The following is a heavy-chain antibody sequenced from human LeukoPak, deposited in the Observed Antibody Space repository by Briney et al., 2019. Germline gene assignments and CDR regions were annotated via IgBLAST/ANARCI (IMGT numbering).Heavy chain of an antibody. CDR2: ISSSGGST. J-gene: IGHJ4*02. Sequence: GGSLRLSCAASGFTFSSYAMSWVRQAPGKGLEWVSAISSSGGSTYYADSVKGRFTISRDNAKNTLYLHMNSLRAESTAVYYCAEMPRTPVASAGPIDYWGQGTLVTVSS. CDR1: GFTFSSYA. CDR3: AEMPRTPVASAGPIDY. D-gene: IGHD5-24*01. V-gene: IGHV3-23*01.